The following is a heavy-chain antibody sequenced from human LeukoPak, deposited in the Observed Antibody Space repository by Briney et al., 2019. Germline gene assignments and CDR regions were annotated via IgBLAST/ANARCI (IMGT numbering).Heavy chain of an antibody. D-gene: IGHD3-10*01. CDR1: GYTFTGYY. CDR2: INPNSGGT. CDR3: ARDRKGWFGELALGEFDY. J-gene: IGHJ4*02. Sequence: ASVKVSCKASGYTFTGYYMHWVRQAPGQGLEWMGWINPNSGGTNYAQKFQGRVTMTRDTSISTAYMELSRLRSDDTAVYYCARDRKGWFGELALGEFDYWGQGTLVTVSS. V-gene: IGHV1-2*02.